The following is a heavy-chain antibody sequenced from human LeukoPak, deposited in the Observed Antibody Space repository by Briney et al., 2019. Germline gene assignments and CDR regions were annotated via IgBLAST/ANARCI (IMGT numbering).Heavy chain of an antibody. J-gene: IGHJ4*02. D-gene: IGHD1-7*01. CDR3: ARVYNWNSSGLGAPRD. Sequence: SVKVSCKASGGTFNNYAISWVRQAPGQGLEWVGGIIPIFTTANYAQKFQGRVTITADKSTNTAYMELSSLRSDDTAVYYCARVYNWNSSGLGAPRDWGRGTLVTVSS. CDR2: IIPIFTTA. V-gene: IGHV1-69*06. CDR1: GGTFNNYA.